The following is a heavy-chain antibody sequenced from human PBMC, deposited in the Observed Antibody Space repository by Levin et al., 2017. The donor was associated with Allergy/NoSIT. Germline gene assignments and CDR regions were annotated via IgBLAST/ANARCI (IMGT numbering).Heavy chain of an antibody. CDR2: INWNRDKI. J-gene: IGHJ4*02. CDR3: AKGLNWGSPTTFDY. V-gene: IGHV3-9*01. D-gene: IGHD7-27*01. Sequence: PGGSLRLSCAASGFTFGDYAMHWVRQAPGKGLEWVSGINWNRDKIGYADSVRARFTISRDNAKNSLYLQMNSLGPEDTALYYCAKGLNWGSPTTFDYWGQGTLVTVSS. CDR1: GFTFGDYA.